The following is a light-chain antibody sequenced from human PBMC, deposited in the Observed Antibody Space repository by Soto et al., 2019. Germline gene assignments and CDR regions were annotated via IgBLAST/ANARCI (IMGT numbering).Light chain of an antibody. CDR1: QDISNY. J-gene: IGKJ4*01. Sequence: DIQMTQSPSSLSASVGDRVSISCQASQDISNYLNWYQQKPGKAPKLLIYDASNLETGVPSRFSGSGSGTDFTFTISSLQAEDIATYYCQQYDNLPALTFGVGTKVEIK. CDR2: DAS. CDR3: QQYDNLPALT. V-gene: IGKV1-33*01.